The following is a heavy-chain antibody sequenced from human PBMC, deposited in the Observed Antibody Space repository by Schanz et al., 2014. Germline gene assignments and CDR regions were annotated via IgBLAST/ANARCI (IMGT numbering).Heavy chain of an antibody. D-gene: IGHD5-12*01. J-gene: IGHJ4*02. V-gene: IGHV1-18*04. CDR3: ARAFGGYDPAGALDY. CDR1: GYTFTSYS. CDR2: INGYNGHT. Sequence: QVQLVQSGAEVKKPGASVKVSCKASGYTFTSYSMHWVRQAPGQGLEWMGWINGYNGHTLYAQKFQGRVTMTTDTSTSTSYMELTSLRFDDTAVYYCARAFGGYDPAGALDYWGQGTLVTVSS.